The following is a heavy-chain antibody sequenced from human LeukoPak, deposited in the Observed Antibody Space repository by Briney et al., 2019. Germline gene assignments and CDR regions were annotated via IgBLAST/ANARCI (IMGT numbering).Heavy chain of an antibody. V-gene: IGHV3-23*01. J-gene: IGHJ6*02. CDR2: ISGSGAST. CDR3: AKGFSYYYYYGMDV. CDR1: GFTFNSYA. D-gene: IGHD3-10*01. Sequence: GGSLRLSCAASGFTFNSYAMSWVRQAPGKGLEWVSAISGSGASTYYADSVKGRFTISRDNYKDTLYVQMNSLRVDDTAVYYCAKGFSYYYYYGMDVWGQGTTVTV.